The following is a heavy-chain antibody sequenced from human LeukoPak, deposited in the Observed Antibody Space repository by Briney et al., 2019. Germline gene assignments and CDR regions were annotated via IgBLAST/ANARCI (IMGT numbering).Heavy chain of an antibody. V-gene: IGHV4-59*08. J-gene: IGHJ4*02. CDR3: ARLVAYCSSTSCSFDY. Sequence: SETLSLTCTVSGGSMSSYYWSWIRQTQGKGLEWIGKIDYSGITKYNASLKSRVTISVDTSKNQFSLKLSSVTAADTAVYYCARLVAYCSSTSCSFDYWGQGTLVTVSP. D-gene: IGHD2-2*01. CDR1: GGSMSSYY. CDR2: IDYSGIT.